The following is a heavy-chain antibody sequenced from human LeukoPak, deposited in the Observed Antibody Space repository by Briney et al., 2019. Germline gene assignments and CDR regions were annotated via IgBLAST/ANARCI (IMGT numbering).Heavy chain of an antibody. CDR1: GYTFSAYY. V-gene: IGHV1-2*02. CDR3: ARIGISGSYWDFDQ. Sequence: GASVKVSCKASGYTFSAYYLHWVRQAPGQGLEWMGWIDPNSGGTKYAQNFQGRVAMTRDTSISTAYMELSSLRSADTAVYYCARIGISGSYWDFDQWGQETLVTVSS. D-gene: IGHD1-26*01. J-gene: IGHJ4*02. CDR2: IDPNSGGT.